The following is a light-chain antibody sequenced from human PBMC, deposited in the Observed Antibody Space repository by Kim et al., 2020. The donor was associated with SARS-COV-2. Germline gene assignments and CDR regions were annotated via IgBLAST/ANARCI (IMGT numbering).Light chain of an antibody. CDR1: QSVSNN. CDR3: QQYDTWPRT. J-gene: IGKJ1*01. Sequence: EIVMTQSPATLSVSPGEGATLSCRASQSVSNNLVWYQQIPGQAPRLLMYAASTRATGIPARFSGSGSGTEFTLTISSLQSEDLAVYYCQQYDTWPRTFGQGTKVDIK. CDR2: AAS. V-gene: IGKV3-15*01.